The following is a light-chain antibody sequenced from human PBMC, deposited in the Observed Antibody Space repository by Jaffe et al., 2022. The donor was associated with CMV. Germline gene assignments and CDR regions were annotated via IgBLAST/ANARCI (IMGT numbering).Light chain of an antibody. CDR1: QTVSSN. CDR2: GAS. J-gene: IGKJ3*01. CDR3: QQYNNWPPFT. Sequence: EIVMTQSPDTLSVSPGERATLSCRASQTVSSNLAWYQQKPGQAPRLLIYGASTRATGIPDRFSGSGSGTEFTLTISSLQSEDFAVYYCQQYNNWPPFTFGPGTKV. V-gene: IGKV3-15*01.